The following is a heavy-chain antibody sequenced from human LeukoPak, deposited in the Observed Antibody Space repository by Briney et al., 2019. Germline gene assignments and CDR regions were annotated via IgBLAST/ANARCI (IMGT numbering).Heavy chain of an antibody. V-gene: IGHV3-23*01. CDR1: GFPFTSSG. J-gene: IGHJ6*03. D-gene: IGHD4-11*01. Sequence: GGSLRVSCAASGFPFTSSGMSWVRQAPGKGPEWVSSMNAVGVTYYADSVKGRFTISRDISKNTMYLQMSSLRADDTAVYYCSSDYPHYYFYMDVWGKGTTVTVSS. CDR3: SSDYPHYYFYMDV. CDR2: MNAVGVT.